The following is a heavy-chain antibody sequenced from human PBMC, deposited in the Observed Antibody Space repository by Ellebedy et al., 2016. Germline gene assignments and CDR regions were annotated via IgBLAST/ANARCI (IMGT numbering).Heavy chain of an antibody. D-gene: IGHD4-23*01. V-gene: IGHV3-23*01. J-gene: IGHJ4*02. CDR2: ISGSGDSA. CDR1: GFTFSSYA. Sequence: GESLKISCAASGFTFSSYAMSWVRQAPGKGLEWVSTISGSGDSAYYADSVRGRFTISRDNSKNTLYLQMNSLRAEDTAVYYCVKDLVYGGNWGGFDYWGQGTLVTVSS. CDR3: VKDLVYGGNWGGFDY.